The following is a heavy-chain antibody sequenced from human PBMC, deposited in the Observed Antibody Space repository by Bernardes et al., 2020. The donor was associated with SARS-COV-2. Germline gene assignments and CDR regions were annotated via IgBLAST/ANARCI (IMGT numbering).Heavy chain of an antibody. V-gene: IGHV3-49*04. CDR3: TRDHLPNDASDI. Sequence: GGSLRLSRTASGFRFGDYAMSWVRQAPGKGLEWSGFIRNKAYGGTTQYAASVRGRFTISRDDSKSIAYLQMNSLITEDTAVYYCTRDHLPNDASDIWGQGTMVTVSS. J-gene: IGHJ3*02. CDR1: GFRFGDYA. CDR2: IRNKAYGGTT.